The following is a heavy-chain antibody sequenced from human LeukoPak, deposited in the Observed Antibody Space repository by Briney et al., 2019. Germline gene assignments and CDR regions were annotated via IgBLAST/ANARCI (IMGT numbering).Heavy chain of an antibody. CDR1: GFTFSSYA. D-gene: IGHD6-13*01. V-gene: IGHV3-23*01. Sequence: GSLRLSCAASGFTFSSYAMSWVRQAPGKGLEWVSGISGSGGSTYYADSVKGRFTISRDNSKNTVYVQMNSLRAEDTAVYYCANRPYSSSWFFDYWGQGTLVTVSS. CDR3: ANRPYSSSWFFDY. J-gene: IGHJ4*02. CDR2: ISGSGGST.